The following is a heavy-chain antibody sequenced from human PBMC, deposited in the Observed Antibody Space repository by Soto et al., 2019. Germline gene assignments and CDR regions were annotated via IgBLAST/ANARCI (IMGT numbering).Heavy chain of an antibody. V-gene: IGHV1-69*12. Sequence: QVQLVQSGAEVKKPGSSVKVSCKASGGTFSSYAISWVRQAPGQGLEWMGGIIPIFGTANYAQKFQGRVTITADESTSTAYMELSSLRSEDTAVYYCARVFSDYGDYHPSLDDVYWGQGTLVTVSS. J-gene: IGHJ4*02. CDR2: IIPIFGTA. CDR3: ARVFSDYGDYHPSLDDVY. CDR1: GGTFSSYA. D-gene: IGHD4-17*01.